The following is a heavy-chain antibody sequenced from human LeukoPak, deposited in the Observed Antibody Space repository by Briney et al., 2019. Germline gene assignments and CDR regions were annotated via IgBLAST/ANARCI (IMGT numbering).Heavy chain of an antibody. CDR2: IWYDGSNK. J-gene: IGHJ4*02. Sequence: GGSLRLSSAASGFTFSSYGMHWGRRAPGKGLEGVAVIWYDGSNKYYADSVKGRFTISRDNSKNTLYLQMNSLRAEDTAVYYCARDTTGYHYYFDYWGQGTLVTVSS. V-gene: IGHV3-33*01. CDR1: GFTFSSYG. D-gene: IGHD3-9*01. CDR3: ARDTTGYHYYFDY.